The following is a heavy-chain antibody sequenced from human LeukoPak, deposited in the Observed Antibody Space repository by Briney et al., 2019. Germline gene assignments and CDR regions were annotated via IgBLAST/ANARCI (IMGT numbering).Heavy chain of an antibody. CDR3: ARLVPAAILGY. V-gene: IGHV4-38-2*01. CDR2: IYHSGST. J-gene: IGHJ4*02. D-gene: IGHD2-2*02. CDR1: GYSISSGYY. Sequence: SETLSLTCAVSGYSISSGYYWGWIRQPPGKGLEWIGSIYHSGSTYYNPSLKSRVTISVDTSKNQFSLKLSSVIAADTAVYYCARLVPAAILGYWGQGTLGTVSS.